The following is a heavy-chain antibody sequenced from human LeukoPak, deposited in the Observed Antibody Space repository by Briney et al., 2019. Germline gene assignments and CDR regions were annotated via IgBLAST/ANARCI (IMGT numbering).Heavy chain of an antibody. J-gene: IGHJ4*02. V-gene: IGHV4-39*07. CDR2: IYYSGST. CDR3: ATRKLGNDY. Sequence: SETLSLTCTVSGGSISSSSYYWGWIRQPPGKGLEWIGSIYYSGSTYYNPSLKSRVTISVDTSRNQFSLKMTSVTAADTAVYYCATRKLGNDYWGQGTLVTVSS. CDR1: GGSISSSSYY. D-gene: IGHD7-27*01.